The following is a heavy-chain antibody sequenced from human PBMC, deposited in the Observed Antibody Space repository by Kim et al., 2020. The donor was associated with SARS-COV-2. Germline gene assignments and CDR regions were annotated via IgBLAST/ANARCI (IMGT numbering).Heavy chain of an antibody. CDR3: GGGAGNIVLMVYAIDGWFDP. Sequence: SETLSLTCAVYGGSFSGYYWSWIRQPPGKGLEWIWEINNRGGTKYNPYLKSRGTISVDTSKNKFSLKLSSVTAADTAVYYCGGGAGNIVLMVYAIDGWFDPWGQGTLVTVSS. D-gene: IGHD2-8*01. J-gene: IGHJ5*02. CDR1: GGSFSGYY. CDR2: INNRGGT. V-gene: IGHV4-34*01.